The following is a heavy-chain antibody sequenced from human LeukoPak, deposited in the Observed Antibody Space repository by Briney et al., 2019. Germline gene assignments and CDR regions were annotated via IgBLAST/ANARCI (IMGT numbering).Heavy chain of an antibody. D-gene: IGHD2-8*01. J-gene: IGHJ3*02. CDR3: ARVVYSNVWGPDDAFDI. Sequence: PGGSLRFSCAASGFTSSSYWMTWVRQAPGKGLEWVANIKEDGSEKYYVDSVKGRFTISRDHAKNSLYLQMNSLRAEDTAVYYCARVVYSNVWGPDDAFDIWGQGTMVTVSS. CDR2: IKEDGSEK. V-gene: IGHV3-7*01. CDR1: GFTSSSYW.